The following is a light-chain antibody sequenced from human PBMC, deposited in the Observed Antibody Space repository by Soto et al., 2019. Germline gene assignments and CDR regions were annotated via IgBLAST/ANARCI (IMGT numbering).Light chain of an antibody. J-gene: IGKJ1*01. CDR2: DAS. V-gene: IGKV1-5*01. CDR1: QSISSW. CDR3: QQYNTYPWT. Sequence: DIQMTQSPSSLSASVGDRVSITCRASQSISSWLAWYQQKPGKAPKLLIYDASSFHTGVPSRFSGSGSGTEFSLTISSLQPDDFATYYCQQYNTYPWTFGQGTKVEIK.